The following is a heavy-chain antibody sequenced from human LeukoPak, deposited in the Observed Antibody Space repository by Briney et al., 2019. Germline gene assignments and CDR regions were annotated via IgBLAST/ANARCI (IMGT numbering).Heavy chain of an antibody. CDR3: AREVGFGGSYFI. V-gene: IGHV3-11*01. J-gene: IGHJ3*02. CDR1: GFTFSDYY. D-gene: IGHD1-26*01. Sequence: GGSLRLSCAASGFTFSDYYMSWLRQAPGKGLEWVSYISSSGRTVYYADSVKGRFTISRDNAKNSLYLQMNSLRAEDTAVYYCAREVGFGGSYFIWGQGTMVTVSS. CDR2: ISSSGRTV.